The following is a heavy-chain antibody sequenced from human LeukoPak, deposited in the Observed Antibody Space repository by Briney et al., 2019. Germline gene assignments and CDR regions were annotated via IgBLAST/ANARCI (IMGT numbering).Heavy chain of an antibody. J-gene: IGHJ4*02. CDR2: ISYSGSVY. CDR1: GFTFSSYG. D-gene: IGHD6-6*01. Sequence: PGRSLRLSCSASGFTFSSYGMHWVRQVPGKGLEWVAAISYSGSVYYYADSVKGRFTISRDNSKNTLYLQMNSLRAEDTAMYYCARGEYSSSSSVDYWGQGTLVTVSS. CDR3: ARGEYSSSSSVDY. V-gene: IGHV3-30*03.